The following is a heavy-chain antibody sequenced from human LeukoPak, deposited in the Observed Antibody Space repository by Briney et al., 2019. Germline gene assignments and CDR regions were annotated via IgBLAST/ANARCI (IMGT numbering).Heavy chain of an antibody. V-gene: IGHV3-53*01. CDR3: AGGTYYGSGSRPGYFDY. Sequence: GSLRLSCAASGFSVNNNYMNWVRQAPGKGLEWVSLMNNAGSTYYADSVKGRFTISRDSSKNTLYLQMNSLRVEDTAVYYCAGGTYYGSGSRPGYFDYWGQGTLVTVSS. CDR1: GFSVNNNY. D-gene: IGHD3-10*01. CDR2: MNNAGST. J-gene: IGHJ4*02.